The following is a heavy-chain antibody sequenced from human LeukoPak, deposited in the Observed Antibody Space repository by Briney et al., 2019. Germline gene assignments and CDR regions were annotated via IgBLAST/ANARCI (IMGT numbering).Heavy chain of an antibody. D-gene: IGHD2-8*01. Sequence: GGSLRLSCAASGFTFSNYEMNWVRQAPGKGLEWVSYISSTGNTIYYADSVKGRFTISRDNAKNSLYLQMNSLRAEDTAVFYCARSPYCANGLCYKRYYMDVWGKGTTVTVSS. CDR3: ARSPYCANGLCYKRYYMDV. CDR1: GFTFSNYE. CDR2: ISSTGNTI. V-gene: IGHV3-48*03. J-gene: IGHJ6*03.